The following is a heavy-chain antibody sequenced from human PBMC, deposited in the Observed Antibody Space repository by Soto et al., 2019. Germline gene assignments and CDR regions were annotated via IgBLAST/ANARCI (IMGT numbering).Heavy chain of an antibody. CDR3: ARSVYPYGSGSYYPSNY. V-gene: IGHV1-18*04. CDR1: GYTFTSYG. J-gene: IGHJ4*02. D-gene: IGHD3-10*01. CDR2: ISAYNGNT. Sequence: ASEKVSCKASGYTFTSYGISWVRQAPGQGLEWMGWISAYNGNTNYAQKLQGRVTMTTDTSTSTAYMELRSLRSDDTAVYYCARSVYPYGSGSYYPSNYWGQGTLVTVYS.